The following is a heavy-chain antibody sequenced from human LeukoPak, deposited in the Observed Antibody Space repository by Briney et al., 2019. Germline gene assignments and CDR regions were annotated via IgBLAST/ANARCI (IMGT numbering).Heavy chain of an antibody. CDR3: AREGCSSTSCYWRGYYYYYGMDV. D-gene: IGHD2-2*01. J-gene: IGHJ6*02. CDR2: ISYDGSNK. CDR1: GFTFSSYA. V-gene: IGHV3-30-3*01. Sequence: GGSLRLSCAASGFTFSSYAMNWVRQAPGKGLEWVALISYDGSNKNYADSVKGRFTISRDNSKNTLYLQMNSLRAEDTAVYYCAREGCSSTSCYWRGYYYYYGMDVWGQGTTVTVSS.